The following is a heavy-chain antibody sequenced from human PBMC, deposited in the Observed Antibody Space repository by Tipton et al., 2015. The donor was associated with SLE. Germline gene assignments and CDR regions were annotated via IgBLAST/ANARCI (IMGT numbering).Heavy chain of an antibody. V-gene: IGHV4-39*07. Sequence: TLSLTCTVSGGSISSSNYYWSWIRQPPGKGLEWIGEINHSGSTNYNPSLKSRVTISVDTSKNQFSLKLSSVTAADTAVYYCGGGPLFDYWGQGTLVTVSS. J-gene: IGHJ4*02. D-gene: IGHD6-25*01. CDR1: GGSISSSNYY. CDR3: GGGPLFDY. CDR2: INHSGST.